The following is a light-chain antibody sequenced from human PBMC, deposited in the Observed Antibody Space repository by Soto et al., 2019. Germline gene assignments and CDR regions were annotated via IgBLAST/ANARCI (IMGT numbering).Light chain of an antibody. Sequence: QSALTQPASVSGSPGQSITISCTGTSSDVGTYNLVSWYQHHPGKAPKLMIYEDTTRPSGVSNRFSGSKSGNTASLTISGLQAEDESDYYCCSYAGSSTYVFGTGTKVTVL. V-gene: IGLV2-23*01. CDR1: SSDVGTYNL. CDR3: CSYAGSSTYV. J-gene: IGLJ1*01. CDR2: EDT.